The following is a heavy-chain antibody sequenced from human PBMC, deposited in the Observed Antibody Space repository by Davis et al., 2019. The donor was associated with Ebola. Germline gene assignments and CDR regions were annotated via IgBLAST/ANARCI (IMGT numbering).Heavy chain of an antibody. D-gene: IGHD2-15*01. Sequence: ASVKVSCKASGYTFTNYYMHWVRQAPGQGLEWMGMINPNDGRTIYAQKFQGRVTMTRNTSISTAYMELSSLRSEDTAVYYCAIDLGSQFDSWGQGTLVTVSS. J-gene: IGHJ4*02. CDR3: AIDLGSQFDS. CDR2: INPNDGRT. CDR1: GYTFTNYY. V-gene: IGHV1-46*01.